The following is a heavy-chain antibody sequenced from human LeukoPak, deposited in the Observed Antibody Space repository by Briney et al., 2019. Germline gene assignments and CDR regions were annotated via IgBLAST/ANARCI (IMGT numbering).Heavy chain of an antibody. D-gene: IGHD5-24*01. CDR2: INHSGST. J-gene: IGHJ4*02. CDR3: AREERWLQPSPFDY. V-gene: IGHV4-34*01. Sequence: SETLSLTCAVYGESFSGYYWTWIRQPPGKGLEWIGEINHSGSTNYNPSLKSRVTISVDTSKNQFSLKLSSVTAADTAVYYCAREERWLQPSPFDYWGQGTLVTVSS. CDR1: GESFSGYY.